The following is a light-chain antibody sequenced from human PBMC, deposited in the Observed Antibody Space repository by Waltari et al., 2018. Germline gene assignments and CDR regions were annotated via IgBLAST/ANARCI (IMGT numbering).Light chain of an antibody. J-gene: IGKJ2*03. V-gene: IGKV1-39*01. CDR3: QQSYSLRYS. Sequence: DLQMTQSQSSLSASIGARVTIPCRASQYIYKYLNWYPQNPGKAPNLLFFDASTLQSGVPSRFSGRASGTDFTLTLTGLQPEDFATYYCQQSYSLRYSFGQGTNLGIK. CDR2: DAS. CDR1: QYIYKY.